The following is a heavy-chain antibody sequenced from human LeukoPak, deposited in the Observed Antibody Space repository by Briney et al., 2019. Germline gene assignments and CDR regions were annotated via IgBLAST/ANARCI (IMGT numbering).Heavy chain of an antibody. CDR2: IYSNGNT. CDR3: ARDLRGNYGDWYFDL. V-gene: IGHV4-4*07. CDR1: GDSMNTYY. D-gene: IGHD1-7*01. Sequence: PSETLSLTCTVSGDSMNTYYWSWIRQPAGKGLEWIGRIYSNGNTYYNPSLNSRVTMSVDTSKNQFSLKLSSVTAADTAVYYCARDLRGNYGDWYFDLWGRGTLVTVSS. J-gene: IGHJ2*01.